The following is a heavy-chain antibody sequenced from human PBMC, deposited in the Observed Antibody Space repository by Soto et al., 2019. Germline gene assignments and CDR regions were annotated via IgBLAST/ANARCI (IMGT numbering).Heavy chain of an antibody. CDR2: FSGSGGSS. CDR3: VEGGGKSITGWWWAPGH. D-gene: IGHD2-21*01. Sequence: PGGSLRLSCAVSGFKITTQGVGWVRQALGKGLEWLSVFSGSGGSSYGGDSGKGRFGISRDNSKNMVYLQLSSLKVEDTAVYYCVEGGGKSITGWWWAPGHWGQGTLVTVSS. CDR1: GFKITTQG. J-gene: IGHJ4*02. V-gene: IGHV3-23*01.